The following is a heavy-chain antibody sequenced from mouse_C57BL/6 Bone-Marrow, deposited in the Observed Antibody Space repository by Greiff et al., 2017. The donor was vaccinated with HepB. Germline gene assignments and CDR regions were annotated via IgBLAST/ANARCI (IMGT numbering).Heavy chain of an antibody. CDR1: GYTFTSYW. Sequence: VQLQQPGAELVKPGASVKLSCKASGYTFTSYWMHWVKQRPGQGLEWIGMIHPNSGSTNYNEKFKSKATLTVDKSSSTAYMQLSSLTSEDSAVYYCARPRQLRPLGAMDDWGQGTSVTVSS. J-gene: IGHJ4*01. D-gene: IGHD3-2*02. CDR3: ARPRQLRPLGAMDD. V-gene: IGHV1-64*01. CDR2: IHPNSGST.